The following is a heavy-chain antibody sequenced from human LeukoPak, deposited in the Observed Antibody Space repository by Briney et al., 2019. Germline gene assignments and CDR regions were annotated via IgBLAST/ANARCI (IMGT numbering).Heavy chain of an antibody. CDR2: ISYDGTKK. J-gene: IGHJ4*02. D-gene: IGHD4-17*01. CDR1: GFTFSSYA. Sequence: GGSLRLSCAASGFTFSSYAMHWVRQAPGKGLEWVAVISYDGTKKYYIESVKGRFTISRDNSKNTLYLQMNSLRTEDTAVYYCARQSVATTVTAPLGYWGQGTLVTVSS. V-gene: IGHV3-30*04. CDR3: ARQSVATTVTAPLGY.